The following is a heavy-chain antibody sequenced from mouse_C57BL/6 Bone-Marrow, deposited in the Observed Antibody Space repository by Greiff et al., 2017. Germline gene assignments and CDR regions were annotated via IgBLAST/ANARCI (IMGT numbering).Heavy chain of an antibody. Sequence: DVMLVESGGDLVKPGGSLKLSCAASGFTFSSYGMSWVRQTPDKRLEWVATISSGGSYTYYPDSVKGRFTISRDNAKNTLYLQMSSLKSEDTAMYYCARGDSNYFDYWGQGTTLTVSS. CDR2: ISSGGSYT. V-gene: IGHV5-6*02. D-gene: IGHD2-5*01. CDR3: ARGDSNYFDY. CDR1: GFTFSSYG. J-gene: IGHJ2*01.